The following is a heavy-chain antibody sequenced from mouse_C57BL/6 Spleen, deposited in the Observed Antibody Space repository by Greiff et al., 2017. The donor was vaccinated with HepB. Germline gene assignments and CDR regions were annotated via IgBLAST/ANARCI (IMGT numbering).Heavy chain of an antibody. Sequence: VQLQQPGAELVKPGASVKLSCKASGYTFTSYWMQWVKQRPGQGLEWIGEIDPSDSYTNYNQKFKGKATLTVDTSSSTAYMQLSSLTSEDSAVYYCARPTSAYWGQGTLVTVSA. CDR3: ARPTSAY. V-gene: IGHV1-50*01. CDR2: IDPSDSYT. J-gene: IGHJ3*01. CDR1: GYTFTSYW.